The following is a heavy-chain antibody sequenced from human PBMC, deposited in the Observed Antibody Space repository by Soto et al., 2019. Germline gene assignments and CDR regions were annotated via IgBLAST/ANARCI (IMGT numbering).Heavy chain of an antibody. J-gene: IGHJ4*02. CDR2: VYYSAST. CDR1: GDSLIGKSYY. D-gene: IGHD4-17*01. CDR3: ARCTFPYGDFDY. Sequence: PSETLSLTCTVSGDSLIGKSYYWAWIRQPPGKGLEWIATVYYSASTYYNPSLESRATISVGASTNHFSLNLRSVAAADTAVYYCARCTFPYGDFDYWGQGALVTVSS. V-gene: IGHV4-39*02.